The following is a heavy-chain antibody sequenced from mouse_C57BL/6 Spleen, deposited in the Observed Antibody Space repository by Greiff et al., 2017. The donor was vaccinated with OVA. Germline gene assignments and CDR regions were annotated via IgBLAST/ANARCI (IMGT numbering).Heavy chain of an antibody. CDR1: GYTFTSYG. D-gene: IGHD2-2*01. Sequence: VQLQQSGAELARPWASVKLSCKASGYTFTSYGISWVKQRTGQGLEWIGEIYPRSGNTYYNAKFKGKATLTADKSSSTAYMELRSLTSEDSAVYFCARERGYDYAMDYWGQGTSVTVSS. CDR3: ARERGYDYAMDY. CDR2: IYPRSGNT. J-gene: IGHJ4*01. V-gene: IGHV1-81*01.